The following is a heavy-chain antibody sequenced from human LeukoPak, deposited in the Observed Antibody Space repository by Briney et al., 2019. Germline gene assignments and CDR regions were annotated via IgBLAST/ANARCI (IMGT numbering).Heavy chain of an antibody. CDR2: ITYDGYYK. CDR1: GFTFTSYG. Sequence: GGSLRLSCAASGFTFTSYGMHWVRQAPGKGLEWVALITYDGYYKYYSDSVKGRFTISSDTSKNSLYLQMNSLRDEDTAVYYCTRVQDDYWGQGTLVTVSS. CDR3: TRVQDDY. V-gene: IGHV3-30*03. J-gene: IGHJ4*02.